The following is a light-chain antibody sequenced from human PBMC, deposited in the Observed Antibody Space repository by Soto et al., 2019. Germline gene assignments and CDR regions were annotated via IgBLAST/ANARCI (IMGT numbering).Light chain of an antibody. V-gene: IGKV1-5*03. CDR1: QSISSW. CDR3: QQYNSYSRT. CDR2: KAS. Sequence: DIQMTQCPSTLSASVGDRVTITCRASQSISSWLAWYQQKPGKAPNLLIYKASSLESGVPSRFSGSGSGTEFTLTISSLQPDDFATYYCQQYNSYSRTFGQGTKVDIK. J-gene: IGKJ1*01.